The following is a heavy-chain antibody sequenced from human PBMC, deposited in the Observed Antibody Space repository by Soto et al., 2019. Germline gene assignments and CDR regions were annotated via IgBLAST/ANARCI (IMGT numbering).Heavy chain of an antibody. J-gene: IGHJ6*02. CDR2: ISAYNGNT. V-gene: IGHV1-18*01. CDR1: GYTFTSYG. D-gene: IGHD2-2*01. CDR3: ARVVHCISTSCKHYYYYDGMDV. Sequence: QVQLVQSGAEVKKPGASVKVSCKASGYTFTSYGISWVRQAPGQGLEWMGWISAYNGNTYYAQKLQGRVTMTTDTSTSTAYMEPRSLRSDDTAVYYCARVVHCISTSCKHYYYYDGMDVWGQGTTVTVSS.